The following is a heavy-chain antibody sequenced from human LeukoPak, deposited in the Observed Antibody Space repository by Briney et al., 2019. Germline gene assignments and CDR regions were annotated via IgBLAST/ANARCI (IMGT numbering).Heavy chain of an antibody. V-gene: IGHV4-61*02. CDR1: GHSISSGSYY. D-gene: IGHD2-2*02. CDR2: IHTSGRT. CDR3: ARDTGYCSSTSCYRPVDI. Sequence: SQTLSLTCTVSGHSISSGSYYWGSIRQPAGKGLEWIGRIHTSGRTNYNSSLKSRVTISLDTSKSQFSLSLTSVTAADTAVYYCARDTGYCSSTSCYRPVDIWGQGTMVTVSS. J-gene: IGHJ3*02.